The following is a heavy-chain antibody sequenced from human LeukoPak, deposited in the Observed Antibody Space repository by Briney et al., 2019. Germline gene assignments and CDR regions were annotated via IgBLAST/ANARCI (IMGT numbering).Heavy chain of an antibody. D-gene: IGHD5-24*01. CDR2: LGKDESEK. J-gene: IGHJ4*02. Sequence: PGGSLRLSCAASGFPFPGYWVVWVRQAPGKGLEWVASLGKDESEKAYGVTVKGLLTISRDNARTSLYLQMSSLKVEDTAVYSCTRDIVWLQLEYWGQGALVTVPS. CDR3: TRDIVWLQLEY. V-gene: IGHV3-7*01. CDR1: GFPFPGYW.